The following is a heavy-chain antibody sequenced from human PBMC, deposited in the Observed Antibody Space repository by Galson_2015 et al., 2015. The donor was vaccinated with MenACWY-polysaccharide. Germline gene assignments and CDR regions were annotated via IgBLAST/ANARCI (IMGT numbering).Heavy chain of an antibody. J-gene: IGHJ4*02. V-gene: IGHV6-1*01. CDR1: GDSVSGNSVA. CDR3: ARGLAVTGYYFDY. Sequence: CAISGDSVSGNSVARNWIRQSPSRGLEWLGRTYFRSKWYSDYAESVKSRISINADTSKNQFSLQLNSVTPEDTAVYYCARGLAVTGYYFDYWGQGTLVTVSS. CDR2: TYFRSKWYS. D-gene: IGHD6-19*01.